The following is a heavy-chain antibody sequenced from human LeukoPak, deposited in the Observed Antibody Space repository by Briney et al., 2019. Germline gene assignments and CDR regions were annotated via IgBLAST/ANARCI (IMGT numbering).Heavy chain of an antibody. V-gene: IGHV7-4-1*02. D-gene: IGHD6-13*01. Sequence: GASVKVSCKASGYTFTGYYMHWVRQAPGQGLEWMGWINTNTGNPTYAQGFTGRFVFSLDTSVSTAYLQISSLKAEDTAVYYCATRVPLRQGIAAAGAFDIWGQGTMVTVSS. CDR1: GYTFTGYY. CDR2: INTNTGNP. J-gene: IGHJ3*02. CDR3: ATRVPLRQGIAAAGAFDI.